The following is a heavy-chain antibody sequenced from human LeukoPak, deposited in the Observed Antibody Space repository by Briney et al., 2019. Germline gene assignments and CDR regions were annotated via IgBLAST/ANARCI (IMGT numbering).Heavy chain of an antibody. D-gene: IGHD6-19*01. V-gene: IGHV1-2*06. CDR3: ATLAVAGRY. J-gene: IGHJ4*02. CDR1: GYTFTGYY. CDR2: INPNSGGT. Sequence: ASVKVSCKASGYTFTGYYMHWVRQAPGQGLEWMGRINPNSGGTNYAQKFQGRVTMTRDTSTSTVYMELSSLRSEDTAVYYCATLAVAGRYWGQGTLVTVSS.